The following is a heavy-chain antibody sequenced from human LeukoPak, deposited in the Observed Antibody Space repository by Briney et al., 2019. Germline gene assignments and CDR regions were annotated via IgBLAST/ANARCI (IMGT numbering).Heavy chain of an antibody. J-gene: IGHJ4*02. V-gene: IGHV3-23*01. CDR2: IGDSGGAT. CDR1: GFTFSSYA. Sequence: GGSLRLSCAASGFTFSSYAMSWVRQATGKGLEWVSAIGDSGGATNYADSQNGRFTISRDNSKNTLYLQMNSLRAGDTAVYYCAKRSCSGGSCNFDYWGQGTLVTVSS. CDR3: AKRSCSGGSCNFDY. D-gene: IGHD2-15*01.